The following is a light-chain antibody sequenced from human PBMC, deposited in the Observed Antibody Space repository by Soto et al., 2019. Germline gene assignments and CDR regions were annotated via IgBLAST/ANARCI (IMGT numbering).Light chain of an antibody. V-gene: IGLV1-44*01. Sequence: QSVLTQPPSASGAPGQRVTISCSGSSSNIGSYPVHWYQQFSGAAPRLLIYDDNQRPSGVPDRFSGSKSGTSALLAISGLQSEDEADYYCAAWEATVTVVFGGGTKLTVL. J-gene: IGLJ2*01. CDR2: DDN. CDR1: SSNIGSYP. CDR3: AAWEATVTVV.